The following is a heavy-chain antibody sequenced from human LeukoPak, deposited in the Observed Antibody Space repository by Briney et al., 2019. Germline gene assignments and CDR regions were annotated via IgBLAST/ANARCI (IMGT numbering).Heavy chain of an antibody. J-gene: IGHJ3*02. CDR1: GGSISSYY. D-gene: IGHD3-22*01. CDR3: AREGRAYDSSGEKRAFDI. Sequence: PSETLSLTCTVSGGSISSYYWSWIRQPPGKGLEWIGYIYYSGSTNYNPSLKSRVTISVDTSKNQFSLKLSSVTAADTAVYYCAREGRAYDSSGEKRAFDIWGQGTVVTVSS. V-gene: IGHV4-59*01. CDR2: IYYSGST.